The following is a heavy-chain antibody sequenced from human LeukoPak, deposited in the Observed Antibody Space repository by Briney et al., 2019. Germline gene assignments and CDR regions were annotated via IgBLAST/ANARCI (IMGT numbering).Heavy chain of an antibody. Sequence: GGSLRLSCAASGFTFSNAWMSWVRQAPGKGGEWVGRIKSKSDGGTTDYAAPVKGRFTISRDDSKNTLYLQMNSLKTEDTAVYYCTTDRGAMAHYYYYYMDVWGKGTTVTVSS. D-gene: IGHD3-10*01. CDR3: TTDRGAMAHYYYYYMDV. J-gene: IGHJ6*03. CDR2: IKSKSDGGTT. CDR1: GFTFSNAW. V-gene: IGHV3-15*01.